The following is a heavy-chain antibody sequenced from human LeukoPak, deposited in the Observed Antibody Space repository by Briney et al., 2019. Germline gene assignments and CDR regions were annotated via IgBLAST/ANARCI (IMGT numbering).Heavy chain of an antibody. V-gene: IGHV1-2*02. Sequence: GASVKVSCKASGYTFTGYYMHWVRQAPGQGLEWMGWINPNSGGTNYAQKFQGRVTMTRDPSISTAYMELSRLRSDDTAMYYCARASSYNWFDPWGQGTLVTVSS. CDR2: INPNSGGT. J-gene: IGHJ5*02. CDR3: ARASSYNWFDP. CDR1: GYTFTGYY.